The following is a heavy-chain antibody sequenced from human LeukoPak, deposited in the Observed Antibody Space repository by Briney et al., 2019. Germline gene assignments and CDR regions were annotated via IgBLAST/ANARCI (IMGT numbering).Heavy chain of an antibody. D-gene: IGHD3-22*01. CDR1: GFTFSSYG. Sequence: PGRSLRLSCAASGFTFSSYGMHWVRQAPGKGLEWVAVIWYDGSNKYYADSVKGRFTISRDNSKNTLYLQVNSLRAEDTAVYYCARVDHYYDTYYWGQGTLVTVSS. J-gene: IGHJ4*02. CDR3: ARVDHYYDTYY. CDR2: IWYDGSNK. V-gene: IGHV3-33*01.